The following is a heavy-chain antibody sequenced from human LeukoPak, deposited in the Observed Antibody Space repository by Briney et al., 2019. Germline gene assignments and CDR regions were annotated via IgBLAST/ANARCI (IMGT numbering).Heavy chain of an antibody. CDR2: TFYRSKWFY. Sequence: PSQTLSLTCAISGDSVSSNGAAWYWIRQSPSRGLEWLGRTFYRSKWFYEYAVSVESRITVRPDTSKNHYSLELRSVTPEDTAVYYCARDPSGDQGLDYWGQGILVTVST. CDR3: ARDPSGDQGLDY. J-gene: IGHJ4*02. D-gene: IGHD3-10*01. V-gene: IGHV6-1*01. CDR1: GDSVSSNGAA.